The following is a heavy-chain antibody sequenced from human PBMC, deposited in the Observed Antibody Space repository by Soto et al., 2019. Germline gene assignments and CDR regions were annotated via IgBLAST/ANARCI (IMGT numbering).Heavy chain of an antibody. Sequence: VQLVESGGGLVEPGGSLRLSCAASGFTFSTFAMHWVRQAPGKGLEWVATTSYDGLNTFYGESVRGRFSISRDTSKNTLFLQMNSLKTEDTAVYYCTKSSSGLRDYFDSWGRGTLVTVSS. J-gene: IGHJ4*02. CDR1: GFTFSTFA. D-gene: IGHD3-10*01. V-gene: IGHV3-30-3*02. CDR2: TSYDGLNT. CDR3: TKSSSGLRDYFDS.